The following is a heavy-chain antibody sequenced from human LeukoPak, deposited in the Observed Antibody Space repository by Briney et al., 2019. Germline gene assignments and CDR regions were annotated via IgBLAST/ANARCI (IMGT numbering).Heavy chain of an antibody. Sequence: GGSLRLSCAASGFTLSSYGMHWVRQVPGKWLVWVSRINSDGSRTGYADSVKGRFTISRDNAKNTLYLQMNSLRAEDTAIYYCARELPREVTLDYWGQGTLVTVSS. CDR1: GFTLSSYG. J-gene: IGHJ4*02. CDR3: ARELPREVTLDY. CDR2: INSDGSRT. V-gene: IGHV3-74*01. D-gene: IGHD2-21*02.